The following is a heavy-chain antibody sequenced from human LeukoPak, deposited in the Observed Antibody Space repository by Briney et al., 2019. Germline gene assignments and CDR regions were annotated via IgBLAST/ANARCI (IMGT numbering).Heavy chain of an antibody. CDR3: ARGRQRRPPGLYFDY. J-gene: IGHJ4*02. CDR2: INHSGST. Sequence: SETLPLTCAVYGGSFSGYYWSWIRQPPGKGVECVGDINHSGSTNYNPSLKSRVTITVDTSKNQFSLKLNSLTAADTAVYYCARGRQRRPPGLYFDYWGQGTLATVSS. D-gene: IGHD2-2*01. CDR1: GGSFSGYY. V-gene: IGHV4-34*01.